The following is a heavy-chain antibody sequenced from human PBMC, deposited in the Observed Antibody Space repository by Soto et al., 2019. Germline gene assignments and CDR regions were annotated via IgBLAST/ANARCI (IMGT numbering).Heavy chain of an antibody. CDR2: INYLGST. CDR1: GGSVSSSTFY. D-gene: IGHD4-4*01. Sequence: SETLSLTCSVSGGSVSSSTFYWSWIRQPPGRGLEWIGYINYLGSTNYNPSLKSRVTISVDTSKTQFSLKVSSVTAADTAVYYCARGKGSNYYYGMDVWGQGTTVTVSS. CDR3: ARGKGSNYYYGMDV. J-gene: IGHJ6*02. V-gene: IGHV4-61*01.